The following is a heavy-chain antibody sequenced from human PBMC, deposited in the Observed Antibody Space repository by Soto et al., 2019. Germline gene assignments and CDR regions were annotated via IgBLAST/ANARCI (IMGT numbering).Heavy chain of an antibody. J-gene: IGHJ4*02. CDR2: ISFNGIDT. CDR3: AKDVDTAMVLTYYFDY. V-gene: IGHV3-30*04. CDR1: GFTFNSYA. D-gene: IGHD5-18*01. Sequence: GGSLRLSCAASGFTFNSYAMHWVRQAPGQGLEWVAVISFNGIDTYYADSVKGRVTISRDNSKNTLYLQMNSLRAEDTAVYYCAKDVDTAMVLTYYFDYWGQGTLVTVSS.